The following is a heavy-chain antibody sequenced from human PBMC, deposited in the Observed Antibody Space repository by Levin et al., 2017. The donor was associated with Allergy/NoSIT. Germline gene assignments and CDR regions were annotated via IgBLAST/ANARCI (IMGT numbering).Heavy chain of an antibody. V-gene: IGHV5-51*01. CDR1: GYSFTSYW. CDR3: ATSALRGYSYGQKSNFDY. Sequence: KVSCKGSGYSFTSYWIGWVRQMPGKGLEWMGIIYPGDSDTRYSPSFQGQVTISADKSISTAYLQWSSLKASDTAMYYCATSALRGYSYGQKSNFDYWGQGTLVTVSS. D-gene: IGHD5-18*01. J-gene: IGHJ4*02. CDR2: IYPGDSDT.